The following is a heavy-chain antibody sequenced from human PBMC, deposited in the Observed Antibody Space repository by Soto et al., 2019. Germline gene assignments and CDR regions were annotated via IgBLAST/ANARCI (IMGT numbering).Heavy chain of an antibody. CDR1: GGSISSYY. D-gene: IGHD3-22*01. Sequence: SETLSLTSTVSGGSISSYYWSWIRQPPGKGLEWIGYIYYSGSTNYNPSLKSRVTISVDTSKNQFSLKLSSVTAADTAVYYCARRLSLPAGDAFDIWGQGTMVTVSS. CDR3: ARRLSLPAGDAFDI. J-gene: IGHJ3*02. V-gene: IGHV4-59*01. CDR2: IYYSGST.